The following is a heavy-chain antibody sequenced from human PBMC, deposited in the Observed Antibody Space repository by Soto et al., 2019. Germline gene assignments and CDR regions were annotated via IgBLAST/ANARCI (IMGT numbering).Heavy chain of an antibody. V-gene: IGHV1-18*01. CDR3: ARVHPMIVVVLAPFDY. CDR1: GYTFTSYG. Sequence: ASVKVSCKASGYTFTSYGISWVRQAPGQGLEWMGWISAYNGNTNYAQKLQGRVTMTTDTSTSTAYTELRSLRSDDTAVYYCARVHPMIVVVLAPFDYWGQGTRVTVSS. CDR2: ISAYNGNT. D-gene: IGHD3-22*01. J-gene: IGHJ4*02.